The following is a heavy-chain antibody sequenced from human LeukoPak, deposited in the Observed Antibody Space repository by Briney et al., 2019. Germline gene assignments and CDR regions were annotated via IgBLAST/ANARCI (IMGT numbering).Heavy chain of an antibody. CDR2: IYHSGST. D-gene: IGHD5-24*01. Sequence: SETLSLTCTVSGYSISSGYYWGWIRQPPGKGPEWIGSIYHSGSTYYNPSLKSRVTISVDTSKNQFSLKLSSVTAADTAVYYCARHRSGWLQSSFDYWGQGTLVTVSS. V-gene: IGHV4-38-2*02. CDR3: ARHRSGWLQSSFDY. CDR1: GYSISSGYY. J-gene: IGHJ4*02.